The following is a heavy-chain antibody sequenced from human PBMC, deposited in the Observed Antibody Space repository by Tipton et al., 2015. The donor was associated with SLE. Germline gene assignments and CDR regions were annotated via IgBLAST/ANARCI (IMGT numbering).Heavy chain of an antibody. J-gene: IGHJ4*02. CDR2: IKQDGSEK. Sequence: GSLRLSCAASGFTFSGSAMHWVRQAPGKGLEWVANIKQDGSEKYYVDSVKGRFTISRDNAKNLVFLQLNSLRAEDTAVYYCARDEYRYDATGYHLLGHFDFWGQGTLVTVSS. CDR1: GFTFSGSA. CDR3: ARDEYRYDATGYHLLGHFDF. D-gene: IGHD3-22*01. V-gene: IGHV3-7*01.